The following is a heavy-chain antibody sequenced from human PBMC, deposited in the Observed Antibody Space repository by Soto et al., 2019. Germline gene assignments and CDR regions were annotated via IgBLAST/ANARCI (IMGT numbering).Heavy chain of an antibody. J-gene: IGHJ4*02. CDR1: GGSFSGYY. V-gene: IGHV4-34*01. Sequence: SETLSLTCAVYGGSFSGYYWSWIRQPPGKGLEWIGEINHSGSTNYNPSLKSRVTISVDTSKNQFSLKLSSVTAAETAVYYFARGRYRLNWRGSYWEGTWPYYFDYWGQGTLVIVSS. CDR2: INHSGST. D-gene: IGHD1-26*01. CDR3: ARGRYRLNWRGSYWEGTWPYYFDY.